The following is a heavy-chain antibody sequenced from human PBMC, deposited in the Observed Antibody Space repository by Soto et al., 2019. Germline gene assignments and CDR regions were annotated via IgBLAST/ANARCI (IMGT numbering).Heavy chain of an antibody. J-gene: IGHJ6*03. CDR1: GFTFSNAW. Sequence: EVQLVESGGGLVKPGGSLRLSCAASGFTFSNAWMSWVRQAPGKGLEWVGRIKSKTDGGTTDYAAPVKGRCTISRDDSKNTLYRPRNSRKTTDTAVYYCTADDHGSSTSFPDYYYYMDVWGKGTTVTVSS. CDR3: TADDHGSSTSFPDYYYYMDV. CDR2: IKSKTDGGTT. D-gene: IGHD2-2*01. V-gene: IGHV3-15*01.